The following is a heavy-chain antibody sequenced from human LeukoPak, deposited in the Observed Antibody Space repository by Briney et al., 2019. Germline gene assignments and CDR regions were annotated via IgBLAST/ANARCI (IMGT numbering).Heavy chain of an antibody. CDR2: ISSTTVI. J-gene: IGHJ4*02. Sequence: GGSLRLSCAVSGFRFSGYNMNWVRQAPGKGLEWIAYISSTTVIYYADSVEGRFAVSRDNTHDSLYLQMSSLTLDDTAVYFCAREGDGSNSGFAYWGQGTLVTVSS. D-gene: IGHD4-11*01. CDR3: AREGDGSNSGFAY. V-gene: IGHV3-69-1*01. CDR1: GFRFSGYN.